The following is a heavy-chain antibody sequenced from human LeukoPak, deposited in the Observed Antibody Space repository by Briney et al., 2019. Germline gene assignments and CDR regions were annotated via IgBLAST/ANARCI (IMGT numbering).Heavy chain of an antibody. V-gene: IGHV4-34*01. J-gene: IGHJ4*02. CDR1: GGSFSGYY. CDR2: IYYSGST. D-gene: IGHD2-21*02. Sequence: HPSETLSLTCAVYGGSFSGYYWGWIRQPPGKGLEWIGSIYYSGSTYYNPSLKSRVTISVDTSKNQFSLKLSSVTAADTAVYYCARGSVVVVTATKLSYYFDYWGQGTLVTVSS. CDR3: ARGSVVVVTATKLSYYFDY.